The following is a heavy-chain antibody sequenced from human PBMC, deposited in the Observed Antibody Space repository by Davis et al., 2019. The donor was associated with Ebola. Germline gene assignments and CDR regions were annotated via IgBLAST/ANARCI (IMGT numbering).Heavy chain of an antibody. CDR1: GGSFSGYY. CDR3: ARGKKRYYDFWSGTMDV. D-gene: IGHD3-3*01. Sequence: SETLSLTCAVYGGSFSGYYWSWIRQPPGKGLEWIGEINHSGSTNYNPSLKSRVTISVDTSKNQFSLKLSSVTAADTAVYYCARGKKRYYDFWSGTMDVWGQGTTVTV. CDR2: INHSGST. V-gene: IGHV4-34*01. J-gene: IGHJ6*02.